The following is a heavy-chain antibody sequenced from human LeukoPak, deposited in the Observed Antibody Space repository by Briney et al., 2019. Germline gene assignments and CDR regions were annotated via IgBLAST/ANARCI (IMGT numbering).Heavy chain of an antibody. CDR3: AKDRSHNGSPIDY. J-gene: IGHJ4*02. CDR1: GFTFNNCA. V-gene: IGHV3-23*01. CDR2: ISDSGGYT. D-gene: IGHD2-8*01. Sequence: GGSLRLSCAASGFTFNNCAMTWVRQAPGKGLEWVSAISDSGGYTYYADSVKGRFTISRDNSKNTLYPQVNSLRAEDTAVYYCAKDRSHNGSPIDYWGQGTLVTVSS.